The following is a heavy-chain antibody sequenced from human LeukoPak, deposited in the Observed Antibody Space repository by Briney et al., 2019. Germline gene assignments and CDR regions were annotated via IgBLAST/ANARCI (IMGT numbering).Heavy chain of an antibody. D-gene: IGHD6-19*01. CDR1: GYTFTDYY. CDR2: INPNSGGT. Sequence: ASVKVSCTASGYTFTDYYMHWVRQAPGQGLEWMGWINPNSGGTDYAQKFQGRVTTTRDTSISTAYMDLSSLISDDTAVYFCARDSHSSGWFLPDYWGQGTLVTVSS. CDR3: ARDSHSSGWFLPDY. J-gene: IGHJ4*02. V-gene: IGHV1-2*02.